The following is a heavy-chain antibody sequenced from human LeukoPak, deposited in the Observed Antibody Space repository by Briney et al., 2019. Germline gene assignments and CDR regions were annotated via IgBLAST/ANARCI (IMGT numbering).Heavy chain of an antibody. CDR3: ARAGGSYFDY. J-gene: IGHJ4*02. Sequence: GGSLRLSCAASGFTFSTYSMNWVRQAPGKGLEWVSSISSGSSYIYYAESVKGRFTISRDNAKNSLYLQMNSLRAEDTAVYYCARAGGSYFDYWGQGTLVTVSS. CDR2: ISSGSSYI. D-gene: IGHD1-26*01. CDR1: GFTFSTYS. V-gene: IGHV3-21*01.